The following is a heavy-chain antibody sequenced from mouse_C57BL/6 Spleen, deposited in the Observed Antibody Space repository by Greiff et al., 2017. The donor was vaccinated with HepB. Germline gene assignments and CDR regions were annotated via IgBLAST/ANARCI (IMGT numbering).Heavy chain of an antibody. D-gene: IGHD3-2*02. CDR2: IWSGGST. J-gene: IGHJ4*01. Sequence: QVQLQQSGPGLVQPSQCLSITCTVSGFSFTSYGVHWVRQSPGKGLEWLGVIWSGGSTDYNAAFISRLSISKDNSKSQVFFKMNSLQADDTAIYYCARKGAQATSYAMDYWGQGTSVTVSS. CDR1: GFSFTSYG. CDR3: ARKGAQATSYAMDY. V-gene: IGHV2-2*01.